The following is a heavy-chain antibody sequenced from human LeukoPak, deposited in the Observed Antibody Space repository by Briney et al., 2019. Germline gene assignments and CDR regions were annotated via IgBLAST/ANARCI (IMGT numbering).Heavy chain of an antibody. D-gene: IGHD3-22*01. CDR1: GFTFSSYW. J-gene: IGHJ1*01. CDR2: IKQDGSEK. CDR3: ARDNVRLYYDSSGYPRYFQH. V-gene: IGHV3-7*01. Sequence: GGSLRLSCAASGFTFSSYWMSWARQAPGKGLEWVANIKQDGSEKYYVDSVKGRFTISRDNAKNSLYLQMNSLRAEDTAVYYCARDNVRLYYDSSGYPRYFQHWGQGTLVTVSS.